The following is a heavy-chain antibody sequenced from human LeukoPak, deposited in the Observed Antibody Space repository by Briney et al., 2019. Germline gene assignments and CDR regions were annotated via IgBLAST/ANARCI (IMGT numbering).Heavy chain of an antibody. CDR1: GFTFSSYS. Sequence: GGSLRLSCAASGFTFSSYSMNWVRQAPGKGLERVSYISSSSSTIYYADSVKGRFTISRDNAKNSLYLQMNSLRDEDTAVYYCARDSPTYGDYSFPLKYYYYYGMDVWGQGTTVTVSS. J-gene: IGHJ6*02. CDR3: ARDSPTYGDYSFPLKYYYYYGMDV. V-gene: IGHV3-48*02. CDR2: ISSSSSTI. D-gene: IGHD4-17*01.